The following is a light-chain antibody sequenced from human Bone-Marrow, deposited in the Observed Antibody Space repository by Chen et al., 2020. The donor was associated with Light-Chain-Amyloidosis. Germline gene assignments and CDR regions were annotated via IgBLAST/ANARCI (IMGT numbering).Light chain of an antibody. CDR2: GAS. CDR1: QPVGSS. V-gene: IGKV3D-15*01. Sequence: EAVMMQSPATLYLSPGDRATISCRASQPVGSSLAWYQQKPGQAPRLLIHGASTRATDIPARFSGSGSGTEFIFSISGLQSEDFAGYYCHQYNNWPYTFGQGTKLEIK. J-gene: IGKJ2*01. CDR3: HQYNNWPYT.